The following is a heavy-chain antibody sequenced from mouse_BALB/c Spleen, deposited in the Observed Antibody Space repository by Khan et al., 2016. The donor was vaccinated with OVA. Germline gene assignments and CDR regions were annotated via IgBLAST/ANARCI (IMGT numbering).Heavy chain of an antibody. J-gene: IGHJ3*01. Sequence: EVQLQQSGPEVVKPGASVKMSCKASGYTFTSYVMHWVKQKPGQGLEWIGSIYPFNDATKFNEKFNGKAPLTSVKFSSTAYMELSSLDSEDTSVYYCAPVVSYYVSCVYGRQETLVTVSA. CDR1: GYTFTSYV. D-gene: IGHD1-1*01. V-gene: IGHV1S136*01. CDR2: IYPFNDAT. CDR3: APVVSYYVSCVY.